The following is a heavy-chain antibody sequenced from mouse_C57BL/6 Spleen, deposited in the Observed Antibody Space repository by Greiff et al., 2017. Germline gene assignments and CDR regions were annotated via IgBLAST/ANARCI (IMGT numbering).Heavy chain of an antibody. J-gene: IGHJ2*01. Sequence: DVMLVESGGGLVKPGGSLKLSCAASGFTFSSYTMSWVRQTPEKRLEWVATISGGGGNTYYPDSVEGRFTISRDNAKNTLYLQMSSLRSEDTALYYCARRSYYGSSHYFDYWGQGTTLTVSS. CDR3: ARRSYYGSSHYFDY. D-gene: IGHD1-1*01. V-gene: IGHV5-9*01. CDR2: ISGGGGNT. CDR1: GFTFSSYT.